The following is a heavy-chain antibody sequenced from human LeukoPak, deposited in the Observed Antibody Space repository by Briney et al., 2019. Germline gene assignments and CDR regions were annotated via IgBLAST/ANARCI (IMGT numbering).Heavy chain of an antibody. Sequence: GGSLRLSCAASGFTFSSYAMSWVRQAPGKGLEWVSAISGSGGSTYYADSVKGRFTISIDNSKNTLYLQMNGLRAEDTAVYYCAKEEQLVRFNWFDPWGQGTLVTVSS. CDR1: GFTFSSYA. CDR2: ISGSGGST. J-gene: IGHJ5*02. D-gene: IGHD6-13*01. CDR3: AKEEQLVRFNWFDP. V-gene: IGHV3-23*01.